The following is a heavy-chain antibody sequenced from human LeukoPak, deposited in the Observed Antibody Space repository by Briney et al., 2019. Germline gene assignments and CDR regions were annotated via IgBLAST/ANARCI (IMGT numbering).Heavy chain of an antibody. CDR3: ARGPLRITIFGVVTAPPFDP. D-gene: IGHD3-3*01. Sequence: XGWXXAGNGNTKYSQKFQGRVTITRDTSASTAYMELSSLRSEDTAVYYCARGPLRITIFGVVTAPPFDPWGQGTLVTVSS. J-gene: IGHJ5*02. CDR2: XXAGNGNT. V-gene: IGHV1-3*01.